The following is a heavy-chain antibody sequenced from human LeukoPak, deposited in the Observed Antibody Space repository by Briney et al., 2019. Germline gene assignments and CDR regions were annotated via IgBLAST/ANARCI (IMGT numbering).Heavy chain of an antibody. Sequence: PSETLSLTCAVSGDSISSDIWWNWVRQPPGKGLEWIGEIHHSGGINYNPSLKSRVTISVDTSKNQFSLKLSSVTAADTAVYYCAVLIGYCSGGSCYTFDYWGQGTLVTVSS. CDR3: AVLIGYCSGGSCYTFDY. CDR2: IHHSGGI. D-gene: IGHD2-15*01. V-gene: IGHV4-4*02. J-gene: IGHJ4*02. CDR1: GDSISSDIW.